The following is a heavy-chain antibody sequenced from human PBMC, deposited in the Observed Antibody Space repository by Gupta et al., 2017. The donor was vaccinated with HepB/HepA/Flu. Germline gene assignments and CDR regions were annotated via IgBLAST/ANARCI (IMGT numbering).Heavy chain of an antibody. J-gene: IGHJ4*02. CDR2: IWYDGSNK. CDR1: GFTFSSYG. V-gene: IGHV3-33*01. D-gene: IGHD6-6*01. CDR3: ARDKYSSSSSLDY. Sequence: QVQLVESGGGVVQPGRSLSLSCAASGFTFSSYGMHWVRQAPGKGLEWVAVIWYDGSNKYYADSVKGRFTISRDNSKNTLYLQMNSLRAEDTAVYYCARDKYSSSSSLDYWGQGTLVTVSS.